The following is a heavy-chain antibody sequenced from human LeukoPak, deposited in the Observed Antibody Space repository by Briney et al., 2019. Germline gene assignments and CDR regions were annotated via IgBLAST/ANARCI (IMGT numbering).Heavy chain of an antibody. D-gene: IGHD1/OR15-1a*01. J-gene: IGHJ4*02. CDR2: INHSGST. Sequence: PSETLSLTCAVYGGSFSGYYCSWIRQPPGKGLEWIGEINHSGSTNYNPSLKSRVTISVDTSKNQFSLKLSSVTAADTAVYYCARAYQPDTGTIDYWGQGTLVTVSS. V-gene: IGHV4-34*01. CDR1: GGSFSGYY. CDR3: ARAYQPDTGTIDY.